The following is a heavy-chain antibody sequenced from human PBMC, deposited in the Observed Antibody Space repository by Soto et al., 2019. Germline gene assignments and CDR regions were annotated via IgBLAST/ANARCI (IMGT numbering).Heavy chain of an antibody. CDR2: INHSGST. Sequence: SETLSLTCAVYGGSFSGYYWSWIRQPPGKGLEWIGEINHSGSTNYNPSLKSRVTISVDTSKNQFSLKLSSVTAADTAVYYCARVRYFDWLLYRKRGAFDIWCQGTMVTVSS. D-gene: IGHD3-9*01. J-gene: IGHJ3*02. CDR3: ARVRYFDWLLYRKRGAFDI. V-gene: IGHV4-34*01. CDR1: GGSFSGYY.